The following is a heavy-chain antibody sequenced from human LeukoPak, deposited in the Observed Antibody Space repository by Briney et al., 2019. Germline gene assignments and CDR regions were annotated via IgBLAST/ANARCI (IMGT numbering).Heavy chain of an antibody. J-gene: IGHJ4*02. Sequence: LRXXCAASGFTFDDYAMHWVRQAPGKGLEWVSGISWNSGTIYYADSVKGRFTISRDDAKNSLYLQMHSLRPEDTGLYYCAXXXXAGXVGXFDYWGQGXLVTVSS. D-gene: IGHD4-23*01. CDR2: ISWNSGTI. CDR1: GFTFDDYA. CDR3: AXXXXAGXVGXFDY. V-gene: IGHV3-9*01.